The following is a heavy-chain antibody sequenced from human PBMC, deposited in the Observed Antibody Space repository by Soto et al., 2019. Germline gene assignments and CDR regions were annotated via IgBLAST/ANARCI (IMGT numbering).Heavy chain of an antibody. V-gene: IGHV3-23*01. CDR3: AKDKTYSSSSPDAFDI. Sequence: LRLSCAASGFTFSSYAMSWVRQAPGKGLEWVSAISGSGGSTYYADSVKGRFTISRDNSKNTLYLQMNSLRAEDTAVYYCAKDKTYSSSSPDAFDIWGQGTMVTVSS. CDR2: ISGSGGST. CDR1: GFTFSSYA. D-gene: IGHD6-6*01. J-gene: IGHJ3*02.